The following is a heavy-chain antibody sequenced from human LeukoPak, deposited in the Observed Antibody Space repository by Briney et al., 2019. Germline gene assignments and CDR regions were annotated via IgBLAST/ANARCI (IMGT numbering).Heavy chain of an antibody. J-gene: IGHJ3*02. CDR3: AREGGIAAATDAFDI. Sequence: GGSLRLSCAASGFTFSSYSMNWVRQAPGKGLEWVSSISSSSSYIYYADSVKGRFTISRDNAKNSLYLQMNSLRAEDTAVCYCAREGGIAAATDAFDIWGQGTMVTVSS. CDR1: GFTFSSYS. V-gene: IGHV3-21*01. D-gene: IGHD6-13*01. CDR2: ISSSSSYI.